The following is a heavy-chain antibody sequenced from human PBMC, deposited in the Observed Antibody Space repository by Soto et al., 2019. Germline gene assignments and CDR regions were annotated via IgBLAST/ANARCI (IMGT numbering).Heavy chain of an antibody. D-gene: IGHD1-26*01. J-gene: IGHJ3*02. V-gene: IGHV1-8*01. CDR2: MNPNSGNT. CDR3: ARAWDGAFDI. CDR1: GYTFTSYD. Sequence: SLKFSCRASGYTFTSYDINWLRQATGQGLEWMGWMNPNSGNTCYAQKFQGRVTMTRKTSISTAYMELSSLRSEDTAVYYCARAWDGAFDIWGQGTMVTVSS.